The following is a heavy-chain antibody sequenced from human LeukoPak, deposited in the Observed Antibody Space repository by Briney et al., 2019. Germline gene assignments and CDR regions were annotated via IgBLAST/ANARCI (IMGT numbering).Heavy chain of an antibody. Sequence: PGGSLRLSCAASGFTVSSNYMSWVRQAPGKGLEWVGRIKSKTDGGTTDYAAFVKGRFSISRDDSKNTLSLQMNSLKTEDTAVYYCASGEWELLEYWGQGTLVTVSS. CDR3: ASGEWELLEY. CDR1: GFTVSSNY. J-gene: IGHJ4*02. CDR2: IKSKTDGGTT. V-gene: IGHV3-15*01. D-gene: IGHD1-26*01.